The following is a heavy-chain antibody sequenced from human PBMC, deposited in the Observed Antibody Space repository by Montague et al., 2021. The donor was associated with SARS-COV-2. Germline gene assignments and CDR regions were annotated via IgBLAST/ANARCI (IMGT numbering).Heavy chain of an antibody. V-gene: IGHV3-48*03. D-gene: IGHD2-21*01. Sequence: SLRLSCAASGLIFSSYEMNWVRQAPGKGLEWISYISSSGGGSTKHYTDSVKGRFTISRDNAKNSLYLQMNSPRVEDTAIYYGARDRDWDDWCGMDVWGQGTTVTVSS. CDR3: ARDRDWDDWCGMDV. J-gene: IGHJ6*02. CDR1: GLIFSSYE. CDR2: ISSSGGGSTK.